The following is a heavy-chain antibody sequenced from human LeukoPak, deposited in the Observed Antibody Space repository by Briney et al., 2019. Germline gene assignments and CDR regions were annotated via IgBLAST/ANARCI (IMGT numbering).Heavy chain of an antibody. CDR1: GGSISSYY. Sequence: SETLSLTCTVSGGSISSYYWSWIRQPPGKGLEWIGYIYYSGSTNYNPSLKSRVTISVDTSKNQFSVKLNSVTAADTAVYYCARVGYYYDSSGYDYFDYWGQGTLVTVSS. D-gene: IGHD3-22*01. CDR2: IYYSGST. CDR3: ARVGYYYDSSGYDYFDY. V-gene: IGHV4-59*01. J-gene: IGHJ4*02.